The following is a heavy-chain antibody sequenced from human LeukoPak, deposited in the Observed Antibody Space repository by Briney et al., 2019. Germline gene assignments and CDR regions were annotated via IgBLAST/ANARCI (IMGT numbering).Heavy chain of an antibody. CDR1: GGSFSGYY. V-gene: IGHV4-34*01. J-gene: IGHJ6*03. Sequence: SETLSLTCAVYGGSFSGYYWSWIRQPPGKGLEWSGEINHSGSTNYNPSLKSRVTISVDTSKNQFSLKLSSVTAADTAVYYCARLPYDSSGYYYRYDYYYMDVWGKGTTVTISS. D-gene: IGHD3-22*01. CDR3: ARLPYDSSGYYYRYDYYYMDV. CDR2: INHSGST.